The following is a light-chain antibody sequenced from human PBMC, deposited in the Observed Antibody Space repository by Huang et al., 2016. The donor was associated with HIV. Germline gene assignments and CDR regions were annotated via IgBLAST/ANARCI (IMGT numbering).Light chain of an antibody. CDR2: NAS. Sequence: EIVLAQSPVTLSLSPGERATLAYRASQSVSVYLAWYQQKSGQPPRLLIYNASNRATGIPAWFSGSGSGTDFTLTISSLEPEDFAVYYCQQRSDWPPTFGRGTKVEIK. CDR1: QSVSVY. CDR3: QQRSDWPPT. V-gene: IGKV3-11*01. J-gene: IGKJ1*01.